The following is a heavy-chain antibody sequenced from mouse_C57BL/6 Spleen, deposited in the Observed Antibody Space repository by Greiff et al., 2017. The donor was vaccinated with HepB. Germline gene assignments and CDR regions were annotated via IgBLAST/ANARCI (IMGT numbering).Heavy chain of an antibody. CDR2: IDPEDGDT. Sequence: EVQLQQSGAELVKPGASVKLSCTASGFNIKDYYMHWVKQRTEQGLEWIGRIDPEDGDTKYAAKFQGKATITADTSSNTAYLQLSSLTSEDTAVYDCDRTIRYDGFDYWGQGTLVTVSA. V-gene: IGHV14-2*01. CDR1: GFNIKDYY. D-gene: IGHD2-3*01. J-gene: IGHJ3*01. CDR3: DRTIRYDGFDY.